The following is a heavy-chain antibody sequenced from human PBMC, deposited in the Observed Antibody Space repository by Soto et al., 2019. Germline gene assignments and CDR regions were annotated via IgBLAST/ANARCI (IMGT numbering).Heavy chain of an antibody. CDR2: MYSSGST. CDR1: GGSISSSFY. J-gene: IGHJ6*02. Sequence: PSETLSLTCTVSGGSISSSFYWDWIRQPPGKGLEWIGNMYSSGSTYYNPSLKSRVTISVDTSKNQFSLKLTSVTAADTAVYYCRRNIRYNTDVWGQGTKVTVSS. V-gene: IGHV4-39*01. CDR3: RRNIRYNTDV. D-gene: IGHD5-18*01.